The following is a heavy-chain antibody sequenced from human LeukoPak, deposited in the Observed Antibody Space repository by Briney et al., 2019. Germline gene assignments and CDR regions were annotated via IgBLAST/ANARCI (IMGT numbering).Heavy chain of an antibody. CDR2: IYPGDSDT. Sequence: GESLKISCKGSGYSFTSYWIGWVRQMPGKGLEWMGIIYPGDSDTRYSPSFQGQVTISADKSISTAYLQWSSLKASDTAMYYCGGPIAVAGPSAFDIGAKGQWSPSLQ. J-gene: IGHJ3*02. V-gene: IGHV5-51*01. CDR1: GYSFTSYW. D-gene: IGHD6-19*01. CDR3: GGPIAVAGPSAFDI.